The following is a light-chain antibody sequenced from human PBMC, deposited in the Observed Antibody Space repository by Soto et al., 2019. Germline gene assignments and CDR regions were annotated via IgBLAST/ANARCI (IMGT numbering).Light chain of an antibody. J-gene: IGLJ2*01. V-gene: IGLV2-14*01. CDR2: EVS. Sequence: QSALTQHAYVSGSPGQSITISCTGTSSDVGGYNYVSWYQQHPGKAPKLMIYEVSNRPSGVSNRFSGSKSGNTASLTLSGLQAEHEADYYCSSYTRSSFVVFGGGTKLTVL. CDR3: SSYTRSSFVV. CDR1: SSDVGGYNY.